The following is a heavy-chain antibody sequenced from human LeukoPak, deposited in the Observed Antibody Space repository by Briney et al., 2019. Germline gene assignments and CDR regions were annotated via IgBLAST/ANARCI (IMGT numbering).Heavy chain of an antibody. CDR2: INDDGGLT. CDR3: LKGGWATIGPPKD. Sequence: GGSLRLSCSAAGFTFSSHAMHWVRQAPGKGLEDVSTINDDGGLTYYADSVKGRFTISRDNSKNTVYLQMNNLRPDDSAVYHCLKGGWATIGPPKDWGQGTQVSVSS. CDR1: GFTFSSHA. D-gene: IGHD5-24*01. J-gene: IGHJ4*02. V-gene: IGHV3-64D*08.